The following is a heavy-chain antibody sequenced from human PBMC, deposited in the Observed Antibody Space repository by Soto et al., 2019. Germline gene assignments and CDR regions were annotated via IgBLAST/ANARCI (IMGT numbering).Heavy chain of an antibody. CDR2: ISAAGDP. Sequence: EVQLVESGGGLVQPGGSLRRSCEASGFTFRNYDMHWVRQGTGKGLGWVSGISAAGDPDSADSVEGRFTISRENAQNSFFLQMNSLRVGDTAVYYCARTDRDFYGLDVWGQGTTVIVSS. CDR1: GFTFRNYD. J-gene: IGHJ6*02. V-gene: IGHV3-13*05. CDR3: ARTDRDFYGLDV.